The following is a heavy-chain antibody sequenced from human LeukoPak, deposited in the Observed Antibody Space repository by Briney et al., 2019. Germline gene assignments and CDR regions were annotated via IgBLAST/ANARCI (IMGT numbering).Heavy chain of an antibody. Sequence: ASVKVSCKASGYTFTSYYMHWVRQAPGQGLEWMGIINPSGGSTSYAQKFQGRVTMTRDTSTSTVYMGLSSQRSEDTAVYDCARGRDDSSGYYEDNPEIDYWGQGTLVTVSS. J-gene: IGHJ4*02. CDR3: ARGRDDSSGYYEDNPEIDY. CDR1: GYTFTSYY. D-gene: IGHD3-22*01. V-gene: IGHV1-46*01. CDR2: INPSGGST.